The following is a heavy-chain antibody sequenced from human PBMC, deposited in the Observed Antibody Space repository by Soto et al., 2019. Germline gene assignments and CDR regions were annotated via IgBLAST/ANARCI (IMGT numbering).Heavy chain of an antibody. CDR3: AKDIAAAVYDAFDI. D-gene: IGHD6-13*01. V-gene: IGHV3-9*01. J-gene: IGHJ3*02. CDR1: GFTFDDYA. CDR2: ISWNSGSI. Sequence: HPGGSLRLSCAASGFTFDDYAMHWVRQAPGKGLEWVSGISWNSGSIGYADSVKGRFTISRDNAKNSLYLQMNSLRAEDTALYYCAKDIAAAVYDAFDIWGQGTMVTVSS.